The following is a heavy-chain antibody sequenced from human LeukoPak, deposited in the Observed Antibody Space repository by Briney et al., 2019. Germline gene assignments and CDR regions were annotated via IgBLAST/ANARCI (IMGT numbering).Heavy chain of an antibody. CDR2: INPGGTFA. CDR1: GYTFTGYY. D-gene: IGHD2-21*02. J-gene: IGHJ5*02. V-gene: IGHV1-46*01. CDR3: ARDNSFEDTAWWFDP. Sequence: ASVKVSCKASGYTFTGYYMHWVRQAPGHGLEWMGLINPGGTFAIYSQRFQGRVTLTRDISTSTDYMELTSLAFDDTAIYYCARDNSFEDTAWWFDPWGQGTLVTVSS.